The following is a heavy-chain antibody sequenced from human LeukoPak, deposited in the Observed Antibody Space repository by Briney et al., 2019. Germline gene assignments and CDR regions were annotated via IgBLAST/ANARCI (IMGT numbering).Heavy chain of an antibody. J-gene: IGHJ4*02. CDR2: IKEAGSEK. CDR3: ARGGGMRSWYDFDY. D-gene: IGHD6-13*01. Sequence: GGSLRLSCAASGFTFSNYWMSWVRQAPGKGLEFMANIKEAGSEKYYVDSVKGRFTISRDNDKNSVHLQMNNLRAEDTAVYYCARGGGMRSWYDFDYWGQGTLVTVSS. CDR1: GFTFSNYW. V-gene: IGHV3-7*04.